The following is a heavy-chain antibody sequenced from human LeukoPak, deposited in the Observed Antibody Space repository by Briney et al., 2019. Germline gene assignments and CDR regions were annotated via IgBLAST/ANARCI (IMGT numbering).Heavy chain of an antibody. V-gene: IGHV4-59*01. CDR3: ARGTGPPLGYCSGGSCYGYYFDY. D-gene: IGHD2-15*01. CDR1: GGSISSYY. J-gene: IGHJ4*02. Sequence: SETLSLTCTVSGGSISSYYWSWIRQPPGKGLEWIGYIYYSGSTNYNPSLKSRVTISVDTSKNQFSLKLSSVTAADTAVYYCARGTGPPLGYCSGGSCYGYYFDYWGQGTLVNVSS. CDR2: IYYSGST.